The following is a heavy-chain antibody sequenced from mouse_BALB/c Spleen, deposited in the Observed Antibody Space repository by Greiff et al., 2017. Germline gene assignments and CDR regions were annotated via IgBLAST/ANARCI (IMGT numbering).Heavy chain of an antibody. CDR2: IWAGGST. V-gene: IGHV2-9*02. CDR3: ARDKWDYGYVGYFDV. J-gene: IGHJ1*01. Sequence: VKVVESGPGLVAPSQSLSITCTVSGFSLTSYGVHWVRQPPGKGLEWLGVIWAGGSTNYNSALMSRLSISKDNSKSQVFLKMNSLQTDDTAMYYCARDKWDYGYVGYFDVWGAGTTVTVSS. CDR1: GFSLTSYG. D-gene: IGHD1-2*01.